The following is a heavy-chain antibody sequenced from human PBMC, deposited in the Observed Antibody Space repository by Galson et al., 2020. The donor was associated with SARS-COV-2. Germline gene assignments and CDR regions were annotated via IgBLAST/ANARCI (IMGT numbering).Heavy chain of an antibody. D-gene: IGHD6-13*01. Sequence: VSGPTLVKPTQTLTLTCTFSGFSLSTSGVCVSWIRQPPGKALEWLARIDWDDDKYYSTSLKTRLTISKDTSKNQVVLTMTNMDPVDTATYYCARMPDSSWSGPPKFYYYYYMDVWGKGTTVTVSS. CDR3: ARMPDSSWSGPPKFYYYYYMDV. V-gene: IGHV2-70*11. CDR1: GFSLSTSGVC. J-gene: IGHJ6*03. CDR2: IDWDDDK.